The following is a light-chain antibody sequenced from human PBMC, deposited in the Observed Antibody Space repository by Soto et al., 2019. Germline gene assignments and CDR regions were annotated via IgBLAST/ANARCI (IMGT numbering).Light chain of an antibody. CDR3: QQYNNWPPLYT. CDR1: QSVSSN. V-gene: IGKV3-15*01. J-gene: IGKJ2*01. Sequence: EIVMTQSPATLSVSPGERATLSCRASQSVSSNLAWYQQKPGQAPRLLIYGASTRATGIPARFSGSGSGTEFPLTISSLQSEDFAGYYCQQYNNWPPLYTFGPGTKLEIK. CDR2: GAS.